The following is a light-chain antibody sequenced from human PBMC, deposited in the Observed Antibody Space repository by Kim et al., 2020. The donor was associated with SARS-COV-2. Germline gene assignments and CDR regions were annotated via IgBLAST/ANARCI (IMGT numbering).Light chain of an antibody. CDR3: HQYNSWPPYT. J-gene: IGKJ2*01. CDR1: QSVGNN. V-gene: IGKV3-15*01. CDR2: GAS. Sequence: GSPGERAALPCRASQSVGNNLAWYQQKPGQAPRLLIYGASTRATGIPARFSGSGSGTEFTLTISSLQSEDFAVYYCHQYNSWPPYTFGLGTKLEI.